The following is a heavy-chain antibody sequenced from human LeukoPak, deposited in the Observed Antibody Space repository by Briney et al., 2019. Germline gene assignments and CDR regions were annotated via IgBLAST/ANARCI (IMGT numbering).Heavy chain of an antibody. CDR2: IYHSGST. V-gene: IGHV4-30-2*01. D-gene: IGHD4-17*01. Sequence: SETLSLTCAVSGGSFGSGCYAWAWMRQPPGKDLVCIVNIYHSGSTYYNPSLRSPVTISVDRSKNQFYLKLSSVTAADTAVYYWGSFVGGNATVTLFDYWGQGSLVTVSS. CDR3: GSFVGGNATVTLFDY. CDR1: GGSFGSGCYA. J-gene: IGHJ4*02.